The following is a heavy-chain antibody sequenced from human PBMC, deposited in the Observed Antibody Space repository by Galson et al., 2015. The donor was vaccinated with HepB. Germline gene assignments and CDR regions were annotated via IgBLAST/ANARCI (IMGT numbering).Heavy chain of an antibody. Sequence: SLRLSCAASGFTFNRHGMSWVRQAPGKGLEWVAGISGSATSTYYADAAKGRFAISRDNSKDTLYLQMNSLRVDDTAVYYCAKETGLYLVPGGGFDHWGQGSLVTVSS. J-gene: IGHJ4*01. CDR1: GFTFNRHG. CDR2: ISGSATST. D-gene: IGHD2-2*02. CDR3: AKETGLYLVPGGGFDH. V-gene: IGHV3-23*01.